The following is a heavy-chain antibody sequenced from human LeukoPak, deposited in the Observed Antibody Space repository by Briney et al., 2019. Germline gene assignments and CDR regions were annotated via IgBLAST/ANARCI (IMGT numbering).Heavy chain of an antibody. CDR3: AKERGVIIDDY. CDR1: GFTFSSFG. J-gene: IGHJ4*02. Sequence: GGSLRLSCAASGFTFSSFGFHWVRQAPGKGLEWVAVISYDGSNKYYGDSVKGRFTISRDNSKNTLYLQMNSLRAEDTAVYYCAKERGVIIDDYWGQGTLVTVSS. CDR2: ISYDGSNK. V-gene: IGHV3-30*18. D-gene: IGHD3-10*01.